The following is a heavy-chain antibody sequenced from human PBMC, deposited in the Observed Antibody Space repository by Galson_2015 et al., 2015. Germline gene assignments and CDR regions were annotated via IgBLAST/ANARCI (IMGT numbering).Heavy chain of an antibody. J-gene: IGHJ4*02. Sequence: SVKVSCKASGYTFTSYAMHWVRQAPGQRLEWMGWINAGNGNTKYSQKFQGRVTITRDTSASTAYMELSSLRSEDTAVYYCARVLVQGVHIFDYWGQGTLVTVSS. V-gene: IGHV1-3*01. CDR3: ARVLVQGVHIFDY. CDR1: GYTFTSYA. CDR2: INAGNGNT. D-gene: IGHD3-10*01.